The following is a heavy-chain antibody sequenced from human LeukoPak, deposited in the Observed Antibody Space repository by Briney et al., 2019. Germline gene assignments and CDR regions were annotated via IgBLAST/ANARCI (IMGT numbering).Heavy chain of an antibody. J-gene: IGHJ4*02. V-gene: IGHV3-15*01. CDR3: AHISNIPDRFAS. CDR1: GFTFSSYS. D-gene: IGHD2-21*01. CDR2: INNEGTA. Sequence: GGSLRLSCAASGFTFSSYSMSWIRQAPGKGLEWVGRINNEGTADYAAPLKDRFTIFRDHSKDMVYLQMNSLTTEDTAIYYCAHISNIPDRFASWGQGTLVTISS.